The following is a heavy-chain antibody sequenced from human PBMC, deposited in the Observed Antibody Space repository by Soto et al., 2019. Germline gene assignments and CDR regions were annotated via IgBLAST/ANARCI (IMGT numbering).Heavy chain of an antibody. CDR3: ARDPSYWNYHPTANNWFDP. V-gene: IGHV3-21*01. Sequence: QXLSGAGSGFTFSNYSMNWVLQAPGKGLEWVSSISSSSSYIYYADSVKGRFTISRDNAKNSLYLQMNSLRAEDTAVYYCARDPSYWNYHPTANNWFDPWAQRTLVTVSS. J-gene: IGHJ5*02. CDR1: GFTFSNYS. CDR2: ISSSSSYI. D-gene: IGHD1-7*01.